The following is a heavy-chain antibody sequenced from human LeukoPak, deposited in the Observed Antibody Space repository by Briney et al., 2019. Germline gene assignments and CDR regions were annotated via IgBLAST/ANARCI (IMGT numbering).Heavy chain of an antibody. D-gene: IGHD3-10*01. CDR3: ARQNSELLWFGELPLFDY. J-gene: IGHJ4*02. Sequence: SETLSLTCTVSVGSISSRSYYWRWIRQPPGKGRERFGSIYYSGSTYYNPSLKSTVTISVDTSKNPFWLKLSSVTAADTAVYYCARQNSELLWFGELPLFDYWGQGTLVTVSS. CDR1: VGSISSRSYY. V-gene: IGHV4-39*01. CDR2: IYYSGST.